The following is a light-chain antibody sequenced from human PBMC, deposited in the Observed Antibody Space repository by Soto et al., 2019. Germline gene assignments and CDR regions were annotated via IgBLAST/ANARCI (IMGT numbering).Light chain of an antibody. CDR1: SSDAGGYNY. V-gene: IGLV2-8*01. CDR2: EVS. J-gene: IGLJ1*01. Sequence: QSVLTQPPSASGSPGQSVTISCTGTSSDAGGYNYVSWYQQHPGKAPKLMIYEVSKRPSGVPYRFCGSKSGNTASLTLSELLAEDEADYDCSVDGGSNSFVFGTGTKVPVL. CDR3: SVDGGSNSFV.